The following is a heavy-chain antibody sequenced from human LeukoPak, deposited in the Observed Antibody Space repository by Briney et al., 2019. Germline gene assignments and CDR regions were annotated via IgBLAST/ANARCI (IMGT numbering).Heavy chain of an antibody. D-gene: IGHD2-15*01. V-gene: IGHV3-21*01. CDR1: GFTFSSYS. Sequence: GGPLRLSCAASGFTFSSYSMNWVRQAPGEGLEWVSSTSSSSSYIYYADSVKGRFTISRDNAKNSLYLQMNSLRAEDTAVYYCARAVVVAATGDYWGQGTLVTVSS. CDR3: ARAVVVAATGDY. J-gene: IGHJ4*02. CDR2: TSSSSSYI.